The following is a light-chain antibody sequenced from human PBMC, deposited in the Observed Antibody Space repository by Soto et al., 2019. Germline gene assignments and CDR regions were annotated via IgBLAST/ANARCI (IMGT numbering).Light chain of an antibody. V-gene: IGLV2-14*01. CDR1: SRDVGGYNY. CDR3: SSYTSSSTLGV. J-gene: IGLJ1*01. Sequence: QSALTQPASVSGSPGQSITISCTGTSRDVGGYNYVSWYQQHPGKAPKLMIYDVSNRTSGVSNRFSGSKSGNTASLTISGLQAEYEADYYCSSYTSSSTLGVFGTGTKLTVL. CDR2: DVS.